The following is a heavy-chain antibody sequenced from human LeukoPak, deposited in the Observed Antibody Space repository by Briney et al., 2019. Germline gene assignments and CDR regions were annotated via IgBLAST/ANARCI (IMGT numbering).Heavy chain of an antibody. V-gene: IGHV4-34*01. Sequence: PSETLSLTCAVYGGSFSGYYWSWIRQPPGKGLEWIGEINHSGSTNYNPSLKSRVTISVDTSKNQFSLKLSSVTAADTAVYYCARRGNHYYHKDYWGQGTLVTVSS. D-gene: IGHD3-22*01. CDR2: INHSGST. CDR1: GGSFSGYY. J-gene: IGHJ4*02. CDR3: ARRGNHYYHKDY.